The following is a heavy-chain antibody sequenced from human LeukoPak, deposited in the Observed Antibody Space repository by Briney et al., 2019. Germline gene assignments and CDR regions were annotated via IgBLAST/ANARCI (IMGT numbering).Heavy chain of an antibody. V-gene: IGHV4-34*01. D-gene: IGHD1-26*01. CDR3: ARAKWEPYYFDY. J-gene: IGHJ4*02. Sequence: SETLSLTCAVYGGSFSGYYWSWIRQPPGKGLEWIGEINHSGSTNYNPSLKRRVTISVDTSKNQFSLKLSSVTAADTAVYYCARAKWEPYYFDYWGQGTLVTVSS. CDR1: GGSFSGYY. CDR2: INHSGST.